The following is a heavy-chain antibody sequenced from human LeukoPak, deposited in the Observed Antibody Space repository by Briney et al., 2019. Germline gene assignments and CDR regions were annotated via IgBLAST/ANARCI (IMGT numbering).Heavy chain of an antibody. D-gene: IGHD2-2*01. Sequence: GASVKVSCKASGYTFTGYYMHWVRQAPGQGLEWMGWINTNTGNPTYAQGFTGRFVFSLDTSVSTAYLQISSLKAEDTAVYYCARGQSRGSASPGDYWGQGTLVTVSS. V-gene: IGHV7-4-1*02. CDR1: GYTFTGYY. J-gene: IGHJ4*02. CDR2: INTNTGNP. CDR3: ARGQSRGSASPGDY.